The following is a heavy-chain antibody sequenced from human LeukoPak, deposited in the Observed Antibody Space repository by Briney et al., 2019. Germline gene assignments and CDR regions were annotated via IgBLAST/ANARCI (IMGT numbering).Heavy chain of an antibody. J-gene: IGHJ3*02. CDR1: GGSISSYY. CDR2: IYYSGST. V-gene: IGHV4-59*01. CDR3: ARENYYDSSGSSYAFDI. Sequence: PSETLSLTCTVSGGSISSYYWSWIRQPPGKGLEWIGYIYYSGSTNYNPSLKSRVTISVDTSKNQFSLKLSSVTAADTAVYYCARENYYDSSGSSYAFDIWGQGTMVTVSS. D-gene: IGHD3-22*01.